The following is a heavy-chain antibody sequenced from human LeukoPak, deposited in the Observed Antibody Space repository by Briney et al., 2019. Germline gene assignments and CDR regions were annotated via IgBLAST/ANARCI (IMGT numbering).Heavy chain of an antibody. V-gene: IGHV3-21*01. CDR3: ARDVGASAPDAFDI. D-gene: IGHD1-26*01. CDR1: GFTFSTYN. J-gene: IGHJ3*02. Sequence: KTGGSLRLSCAASGFTFSTYNMNWVRQAPGKGLEWVSSISSSSNYIYYADSVKGRFTISRDNAKNSLYLQMNSLRAEDTVVYYCARDVGASAPDAFDIWGQGTMVTVSS. CDR2: ISSSSNYI.